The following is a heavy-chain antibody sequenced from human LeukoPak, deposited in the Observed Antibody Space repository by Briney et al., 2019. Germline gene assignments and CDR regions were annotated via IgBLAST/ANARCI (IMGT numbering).Heavy chain of an antibody. CDR1: GFTFGDYA. CDR3: AKETRSVVPAASDS. CDR2: ITWDSGVK. D-gene: IGHD2-2*01. V-gene: IGHV3-9*01. J-gene: IGHJ4*02. Sequence: GGSLRLSCAASGFTFGDYAMHWVRQAPGKGLEWVSGITWDSGVKEYADSVKGRFTISRDNAKKSLYLQMNSLRTEDTALYYCAKETRSVVPAASDSWGQGTLVIVSS.